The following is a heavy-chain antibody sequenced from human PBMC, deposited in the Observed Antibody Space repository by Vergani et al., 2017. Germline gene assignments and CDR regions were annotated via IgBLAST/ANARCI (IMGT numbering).Heavy chain of an antibody. Sequence: EVQLLESGGGLVQPGGSLRLSCAASGFTFSSYAMSWVRQAPGKGLEWVSAISGSGGSTYYEDSVKGRFTISRDNSKNTLYLQMDSLRAEDTAVDYCAKDRTIAAAGSNYFDYWGQGTLVTVSS. CDR1: GFTFSSYA. CDR2: ISGSGGST. J-gene: IGHJ4*02. V-gene: IGHV3-23*01. CDR3: AKDRTIAAAGSNYFDY. D-gene: IGHD6-13*01.